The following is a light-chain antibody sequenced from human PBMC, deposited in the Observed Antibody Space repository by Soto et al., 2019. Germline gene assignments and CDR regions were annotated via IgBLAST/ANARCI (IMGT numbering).Light chain of an antibody. CDR1: SSNVGSYKL. CDR2: EVN. V-gene: IGLV2-23*02. CDR3: CSSGGSPTYV. Sequence: QSALAQPASVSGSPGQSITISCTGTSSNVGSYKLVSWYQQHPGKAPKLMIFEVNKRPSGVSNRFSGPKSGNTASLTISGLKVEGEADYYCCSSGGSPTYVFGTGTKVTVL. J-gene: IGLJ1*01.